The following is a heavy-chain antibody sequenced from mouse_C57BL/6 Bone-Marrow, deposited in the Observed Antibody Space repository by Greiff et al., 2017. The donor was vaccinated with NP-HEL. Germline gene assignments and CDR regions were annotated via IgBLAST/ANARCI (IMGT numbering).Heavy chain of an antibody. CDR1: GYTFTDHI. D-gene: IGHD1-1*01. Sequence: VQLQQSGAELASPGASVTLSCKASGYTFTDHIMNWVKKRPGQGLEWIGRIYPVSGENNYNQKFMGKATFSVDRSSSTVYMVLNSLTSEDPAVYYCGCYYGSSYYFDYWGQGTTLTVSS. V-gene: IGHV1-11*01. J-gene: IGHJ2*01. CDR3: GCYYGSSYYFDY. CDR2: IYPVSGEN.